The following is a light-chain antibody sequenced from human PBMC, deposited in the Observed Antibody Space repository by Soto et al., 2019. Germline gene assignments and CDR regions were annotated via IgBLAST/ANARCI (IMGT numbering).Light chain of an antibody. Sequence: QSVLTLPASVSGSPGQSITISCTGTTSDVGRYNYVSWYQQHPGKAPKLIIYDVSNRPSGVSNRFSGSKSGNTASLTISGLQAEDEADYYCNSYTSSSTYVFGTGTKLTVL. CDR2: DVS. V-gene: IGLV2-14*01. CDR3: NSYTSSSTYV. CDR1: TSDVGRYNY. J-gene: IGLJ1*01.